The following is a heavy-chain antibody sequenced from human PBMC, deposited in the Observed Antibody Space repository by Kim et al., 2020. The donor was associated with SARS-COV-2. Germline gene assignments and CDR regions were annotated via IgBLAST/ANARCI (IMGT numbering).Heavy chain of an antibody. Sequence: SETLSLTCTVSGGSISSYYWSWIRQPAGKGLEWIGRIYTSGSTNYNPSLKSRVTMSVDTSKNQFSLKLSSVTAADTAVYYCARERRLGRGYSGYVYFDYWGQGTLVTVSS. CDR2: IYTSGST. CDR1: GGSISSYY. CDR3: ARERRLGRGYSGYVYFDY. J-gene: IGHJ4*02. V-gene: IGHV4-4*07. D-gene: IGHD5-12*01.